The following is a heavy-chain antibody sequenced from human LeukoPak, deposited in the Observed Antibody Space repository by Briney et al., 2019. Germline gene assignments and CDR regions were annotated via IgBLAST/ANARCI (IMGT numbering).Heavy chain of an antibody. CDR1: GGSFSDYY. V-gene: IGHV4-34*01. D-gene: IGHD5-18*01. J-gene: IGHJ3*02. CDR3: ARQTPDTTMGDDAFDI. Sequence: SETLSLTCAVYGGSFSDYYWSWIRQPPGKGLEWIGEINYSGGTNYNPSLKSRVTISVDTSKNQFSLKLSSVTAADTAVYYCARQTPDTTMGDDAFDIWGQGTMVTVSS. CDR2: INYSGGT.